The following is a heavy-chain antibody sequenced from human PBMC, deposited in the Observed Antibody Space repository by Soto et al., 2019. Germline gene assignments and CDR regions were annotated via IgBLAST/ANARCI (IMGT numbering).Heavy chain of an antibody. D-gene: IGHD1-7*01. Sequence: EVQLLESGGGLVQPGGSLRLSCAASGFTFSSYAMSWVRQAPGKGLEWVSAISGSGGSTYYADSVKGRFTISRDNSKNTLYLQMNSLRAEDTAVYYCAKVRRKELILADAFDIWGQGTMVTVSS. V-gene: IGHV3-23*01. CDR2: ISGSGGST. CDR3: AKVRRKELILADAFDI. J-gene: IGHJ3*02. CDR1: GFTFSSYA.